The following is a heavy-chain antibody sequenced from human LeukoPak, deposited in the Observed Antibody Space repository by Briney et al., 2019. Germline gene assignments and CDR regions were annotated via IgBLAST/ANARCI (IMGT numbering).Heavy chain of an antibody. CDR3: ASPPPRYDSSGYYYV. J-gene: IGHJ4*02. CDR2: IYYSWST. V-gene: IGHV4-59*08. D-gene: IGHD3-22*01. Sequence: SETLSLTCTVSGGSISSYYWSWIRQPPGKGLVGIGYIYYSWSTNYNTSLKSRVTISVDTSKNQFSLKMSSLTAADTGVYYCASPPPRYDSSGYYYVWGQGTLVTVSS. CDR1: GGSISSYY.